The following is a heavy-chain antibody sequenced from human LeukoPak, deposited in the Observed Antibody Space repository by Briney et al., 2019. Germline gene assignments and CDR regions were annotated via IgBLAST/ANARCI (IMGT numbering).Heavy chain of an antibody. CDR3: ARRYGSGSSGTFDY. CDR1: GGSISSYY. Sequence: PSETLSLTCTVSGGSISSYYWSWIRQPPGKGLEWIAYIYYSGSTNYNPSLKSRVTISVDTSKNQFSLKLSSVTAADTAVYHCARRYGSGSSGTFDYWSQGTLVTVSS. CDR2: IYYSGST. J-gene: IGHJ4*02. D-gene: IGHD3-10*01. V-gene: IGHV4-59*01.